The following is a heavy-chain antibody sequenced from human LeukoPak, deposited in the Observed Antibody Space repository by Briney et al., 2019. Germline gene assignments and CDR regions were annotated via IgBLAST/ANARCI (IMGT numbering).Heavy chain of an antibody. J-gene: IGHJ4*02. CDR3: AKAHDYGDYAGFDY. CDR1: GFTFSSYT. D-gene: IGHD4-17*01. CDR2: ISSSSSYI. V-gene: IGHV3-21*04. Sequence: GGSLRLSCAASGFTFSSYTMSWVRQAPGKGLEWVSSISSSSSYISYADSMRGRFTISRDSAKTSLYLQINNLRAEDTALYYCAKAHDYGDYAGFDYWGQGTLVSVSS.